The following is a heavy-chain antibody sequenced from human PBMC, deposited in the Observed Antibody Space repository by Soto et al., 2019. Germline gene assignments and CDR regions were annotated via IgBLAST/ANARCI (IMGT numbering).Heavy chain of an antibody. CDR3: ARHSLALRKNNWFDP. CDR2: IFYLGSS. V-gene: IGHV4-39*01. J-gene: IGHJ5*02. CDR1: GDSIISSDFY. D-gene: IGHD3-3*02. Sequence: SETLSLTCTVSGDSIISSDFYWGGVRQPPGKGLEWIGSIFYLGSSYYNPSLKSRVTMSVDTSKNQFSLRLRSVTAADTALYFCARHSLALRKNNWFDPWGQGIMVTVSS.